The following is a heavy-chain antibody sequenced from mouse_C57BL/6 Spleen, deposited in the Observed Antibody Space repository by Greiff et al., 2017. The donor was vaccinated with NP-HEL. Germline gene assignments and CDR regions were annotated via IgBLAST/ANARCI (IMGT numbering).Heavy chain of an antibody. Sequence: VQLQQSGPELVKPGASVKISCKASGYSFTSYYIHWVKQRPGQGLEWIGWIYPGSGNTKYNEKFKGKATLTADTSSSTAYMQLSSLTSEDSAVYYCARRVYDYDGAWFAYWGQGTLVTVSA. J-gene: IGHJ3*01. CDR1: GYSFTSYY. CDR3: ARRVYDYDGAWFAY. D-gene: IGHD2-4*01. CDR2: IYPGSGNT. V-gene: IGHV1-66*01.